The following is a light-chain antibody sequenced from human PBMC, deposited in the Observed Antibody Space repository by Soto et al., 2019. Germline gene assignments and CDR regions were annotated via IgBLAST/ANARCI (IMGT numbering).Light chain of an antibody. CDR3: QQRSNWPVT. V-gene: IGKV3-11*01. CDR2: DAS. J-gene: IGKJ1*01. CDR1: QSVRSF. Sequence: EIVFTPSPTTLALSPGERATPSCRASQSVRSFLAWYQQKPGQAPRLLIYDASNRATGIPARFSGSGSGTDFTLTISSLEPEDFAVYYCQQRSNWPVTFGQGTKVDIK.